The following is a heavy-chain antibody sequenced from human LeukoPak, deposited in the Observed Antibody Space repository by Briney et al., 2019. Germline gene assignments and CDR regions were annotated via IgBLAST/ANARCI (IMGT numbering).Heavy chain of an antibody. CDR3: ARSWSGRFGELHY. D-gene: IGHD3-16*01. CDR1: GYTFTAYY. CDR2: ITPNSGDT. J-gene: IGHJ4*02. Sequence: ASVKLSCKASGYTFTAYYVHWVRQAPGQGLEWMGWITPNSGDTKYVQKFQGRVTITRDTSISTAYMEVRRLRSDDTAAYYCARSWSGRFGELHYWGQGTLVTVSS. V-gene: IGHV1-2*02.